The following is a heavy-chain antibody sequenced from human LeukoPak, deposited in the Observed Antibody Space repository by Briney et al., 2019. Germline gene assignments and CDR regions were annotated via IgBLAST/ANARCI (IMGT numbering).Heavy chain of an antibody. CDR1: GGTFSCYA. CDR3: ARDGAQVATTYFDY. Sequence: SVKVSCKASGGTFSCYAISWVRQAPGQGLEWMGRIIPILGIANYAQKFQGRVTITADKSTSTAYMELSSLRSEDTAVYYCARDGAQVATTYFDYWGQGTLVTVSS. D-gene: IGHD5-12*01. J-gene: IGHJ4*02. CDR2: IIPILGIA. V-gene: IGHV1-69*04.